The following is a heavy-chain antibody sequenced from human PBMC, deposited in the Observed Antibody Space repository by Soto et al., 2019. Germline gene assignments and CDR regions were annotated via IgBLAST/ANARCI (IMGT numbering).Heavy chain of an antibody. CDR3: ARDILFDY. Sequence: ASVKVSCTDSGYTFTDYARHWVRQAPGQRLEWMGWINAGNGNTKYSQKFQGRVTITRDTSASTAYMELSSLRSEDTAVYYCARDILFDYWGQGTLVTVSS. D-gene: IGHD2-15*01. V-gene: IGHV1-3*01. CDR2: INAGNGNT. J-gene: IGHJ4*02. CDR1: GYTFTDYA.